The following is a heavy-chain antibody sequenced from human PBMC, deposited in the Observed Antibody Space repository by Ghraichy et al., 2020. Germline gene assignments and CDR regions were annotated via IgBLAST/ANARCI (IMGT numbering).Heavy chain of an antibody. J-gene: IGHJ1*01. V-gene: IGHV3-66*01. CDR2: LYRGGSA. Sequence: GGSLRLSCATSGFTVSTNYMSWVRQAPGKGLEWVSVLYRGGSAYYPDSVRDRFFISRDDSNNTLYLQMNNLRAEDTALYFCTRVAGDSSGYYYRGGYFQDWGLGTLVTVSS. CDR1: GFTVSTNY. D-gene: IGHD3-22*01. CDR3: TRVAGDSSGYYYRGGYFQD.